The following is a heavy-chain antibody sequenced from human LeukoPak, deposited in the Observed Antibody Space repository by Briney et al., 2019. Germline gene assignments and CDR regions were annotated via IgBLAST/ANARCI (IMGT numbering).Heavy chain of an antibody. D-gene: IGHD3-10*01. CDR3: AKDPYYYGSGSYLPY. V-gene: IGHV3-43*02. J-gene: IGHJ4*02. Sequence: GSLRLSCADPGFIFDTYAMHWVRQAPGEGLGWVSLISGGGGTTYYADSVKGRFTISRDNRKNSLYLQMNSLRTEDTALYYCAKDPYYYGSGSYLPYWGQGTLVTVSS. CDR2: ISGGGGTT. CDR1: GFIFDTYA.